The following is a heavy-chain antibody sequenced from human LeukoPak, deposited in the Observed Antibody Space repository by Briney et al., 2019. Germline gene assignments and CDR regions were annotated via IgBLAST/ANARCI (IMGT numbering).Heavy chain of an antibody. D-gene: IGHD5-18*01. Sequence: GGSLRLSCAASGFTFDTYAMSWVRQAPGKGLEWVSGISYGGGSTYYADSVKGRFTISRDNAKNSLYLQMNSLTTGDTAVYFCAHRDTTRVRVDYWGQGTLVTVSS. V-gene: IGHV3-23*01. CDR3: AHRDTTRVRVDY. CDR2: ISYGGGST. CDR1: GFTFDTYA. J-gene: IGHJ4*02.